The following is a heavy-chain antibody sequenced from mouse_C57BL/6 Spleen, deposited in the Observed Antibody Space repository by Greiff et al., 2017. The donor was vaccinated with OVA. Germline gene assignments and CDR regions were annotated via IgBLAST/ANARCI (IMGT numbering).Heavy chain of an antibody. CDR1: GFTFSSYA. Sequence: DVMLVESGGGLVKPGGSLKLSCAASGFTFSSYAMSWVRQTPEKRLEWVAPISDGGGYTYYPDKVKGRFTISRDNAKNNLYLQMSHLKSEDTAMYYCARDYGSNDWYFDVWGTGTTVTVSS. J-gene: IGHJ1*03. CDR2: ISDGGGYT. V-gene: IGHV5-4*01. D-gene: IGHD1-1*01. CDR3: ARDYGSNDWYFDV.